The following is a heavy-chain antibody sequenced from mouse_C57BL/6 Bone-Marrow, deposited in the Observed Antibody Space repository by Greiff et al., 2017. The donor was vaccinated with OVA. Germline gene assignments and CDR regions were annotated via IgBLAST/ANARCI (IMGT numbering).Heavy chain of an antibody. CDR3: ARADLTGTYYCDY. J-gene: IGHJ2*01. CDR2: ISYDGSN. Sequence: VQLKQSGPGLVKPSQSLSLTCSVTGSSITSGYYWNWIRQFPGNKLEWMGSISYDGSNKYNPSLKNRISITRDTSKNQFFLKLNSVTTEDTATYYCARADLTGTYYCDYWGQGTTLTVSS. V-gene: IGHV3-6*01. D-gene: IGHD4-1*01. CDR1: GSSITSGYY.